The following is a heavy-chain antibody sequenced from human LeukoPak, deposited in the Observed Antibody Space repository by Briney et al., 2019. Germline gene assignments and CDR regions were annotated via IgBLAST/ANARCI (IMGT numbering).Heavy chain of an antibody. CDR3: AREGYCSSTSCYIPHAFDI. CDR1: GGTFSSYA. V-gene: IGHV1-18*01. CDR2: ISAYNGNT. Sequence: GASVKVSCKASGGTFSSYAISWVRQAPGQGLEWMGWISAYNGNTNYAQKLQGRVTMTTDTSTSTAYMELRSLRSDDTAVYYCAREGYCSSTSCYIPHAFDIWGQGTMVTASS. J-gene: IGHJ3*02. D-gene: IGHD2-2*02.